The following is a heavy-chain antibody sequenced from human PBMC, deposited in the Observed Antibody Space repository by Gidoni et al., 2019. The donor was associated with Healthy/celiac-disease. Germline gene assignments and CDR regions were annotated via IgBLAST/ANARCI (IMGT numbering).Heavy chain of an antibody. J-gene: IGHJ2*01. Sequence: EVQLVESGGGLVQPGGSLRLACAASGFTFSSYWMSWVRQAPGKGLEWVANIKQDGSEKYYVDSVKGRFTISRDNAKNSLYLQMNSLRAEDTAVYYCARDGMGVITTDWYFDLWGRGTLVTVSS. CDR1: GFTFSSYW. CDR2: IKQDGSEK. CDR3: ARDGMGVITTDWYFDL. V-gene: IGHV3-7*01. D-gene: IGHD3-22*01.